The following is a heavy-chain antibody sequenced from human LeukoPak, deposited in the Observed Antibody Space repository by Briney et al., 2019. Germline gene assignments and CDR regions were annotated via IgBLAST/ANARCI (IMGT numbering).Heavy chain of an antibody. CDR2: ISYDGSNK. J-gene: IGHJ4*02. CDR1: GFTFSSYA. D-gene: IGHD1-26*01. V-gene: IGHV3-30-3*01. CDR3: ARGSGSYYVGLDY. Sequence: PEGSLRLSCAASGFTFSSYAMHWVRQAPGKGLEWVAVISYDGSNKYYADSVKGRFTISRDNSKNTLYLQMNSLRAEDTAVYYCARGSGSYYVGLDYWGQGTLVTVSS.